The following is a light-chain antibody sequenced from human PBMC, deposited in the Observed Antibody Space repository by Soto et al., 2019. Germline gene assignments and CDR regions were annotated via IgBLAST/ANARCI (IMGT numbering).Light chain of an antibody. J-gene: IGKJ1*01. CDR2: AAS. CDR1: QTVSSSF. V-gene: IGKV3-20*01. CDR3: QQYGNSPQA. Sequence: EIVLTQSPGTLSLSPLERATLSFMASQTVSSSFLAWYQQTPGQAPRLLIYAASSRATGIPDRFSGSGSGTDFTLTISRLEPEDFAVYYCQQYGNSPQAFGQGTKVDIK.